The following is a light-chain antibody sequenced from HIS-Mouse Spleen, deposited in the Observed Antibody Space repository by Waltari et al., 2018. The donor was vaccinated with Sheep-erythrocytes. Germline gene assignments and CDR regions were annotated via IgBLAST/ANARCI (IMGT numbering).Light chain of an antibody. CDR3: QQYDNLLT. V-gene: IGKV1-33*01. J-gene: IGKJ4*01. CDR1: QDIRNY. Sequence: DIQMNQSPSSLSASVGDRVTITCQASQDIRNYLNWYQQKPGKAPKLLTYDGSNLETGVPSRFSGSGSGTDFTFTISSLQPEDIATYYCQQYDNLLTFGGGTKVEIK. CDR2: DGS.